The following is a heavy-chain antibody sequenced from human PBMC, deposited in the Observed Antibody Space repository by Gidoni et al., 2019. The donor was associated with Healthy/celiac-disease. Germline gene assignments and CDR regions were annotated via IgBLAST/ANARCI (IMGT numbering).Heavy chain of an antibody. CDR1: GFTFRRYA. CDR2: ISGSGGST. J-gene: IGHJ6*02. D-gene: IGHD3-3*01. Sequence: EVQLLESGGGLVQPGGSLRLSCAASGFTFRRYAMSWVRQAPGKGLEWVSAISGSGGSTDYADSVKGRFTISRDKSKNTLYLQMNSLRAEDTAVYYCAKAPYDLWSHEAYGMDVWGQGTTVTVSS. V-gene: IGHV3-23*01. CDR3: AKAPYDLWSHEAYGMDV.